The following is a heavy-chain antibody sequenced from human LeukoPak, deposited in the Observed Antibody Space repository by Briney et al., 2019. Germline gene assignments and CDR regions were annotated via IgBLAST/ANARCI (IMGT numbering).Heavy chain of an antibody. CDR1: GFTFSSYS. D-gene: IGHD1-26*01. CDR3: ARELGSYYVLPHYGMDV. Sequence: PGGSLRLSCAASGFTFSSYSMNWVRQAPGKGLEWVSYISSGGTTIYYPDSVKGRFTISRDNAKNSLYLQMNSLRAEDTAVYYCARELGSYYVLPHYGMDVWGQGTTVTVSS. V-gene: IGHV3-48*04. CDR2: ISSGGTTI. J-gene: IGHJ6*02.